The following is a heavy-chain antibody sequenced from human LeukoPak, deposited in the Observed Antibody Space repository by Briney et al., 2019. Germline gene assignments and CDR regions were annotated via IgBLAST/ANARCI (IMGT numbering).Heavy chain of an antibody. CDR1: VVHISNYY. D-gene: IGHD3-10*01. CDR3: TSMTVGSLGIPRNWLDP. J-gene: IGHJ5*02. CDR2: IYYSGST. Sequence: SETLSLTCTVSVVHISNYYWSWIRQPPGKGLEWIGYIYYSGSTNYNPSLKSRVTISVDTSKNQFSLKLSSVTAADTAVYYCTSMTVGSLGIPRNWLDPWGQGTLVTVSS. V-gene: IGHV4-59*01.